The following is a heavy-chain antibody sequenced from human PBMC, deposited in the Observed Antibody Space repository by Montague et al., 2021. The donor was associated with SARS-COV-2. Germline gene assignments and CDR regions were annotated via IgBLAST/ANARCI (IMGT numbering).Heavy chain of an antibody. CDR2: INHSGST. V-gene: IGHV4-34*01. CDR1: GGSFSGYY. Sequence: SETLSLICAVYGGSFSGYYWSWIRQPPGKGLEWIGEINHSGSTNYNPSLKSRVTISVDTSKNQFSLKLSSVTAADTAVYYCASVSDSGYAFDYWGQGTLVTVSS. CDR3: ASVSDSGYAFDY. D-gene: IGHD2-2*01. J-gene: IGHJ4*02.